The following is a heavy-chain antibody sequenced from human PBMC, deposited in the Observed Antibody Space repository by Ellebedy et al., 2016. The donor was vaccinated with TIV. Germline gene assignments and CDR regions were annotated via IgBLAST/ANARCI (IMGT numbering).Heavy chain of an antibody. D-gene: IGHD1-26*01. CDR2: ISWDGNT. CDR1: GFTFHNYT. V-gene: IGHV3-43*01. J-gene: IGHJ4*02. Sequence: PGGSLRLSCAASGFTFHNYTMHWVRQAPGKGLEWVSLISWDGNTYYADSVKGRFTISRDNSKNSLYLEMNSLRTEYTALYYCAKDRWSYYEIDYWGQGTLVTVSS. CDR3: AKDRWSYYEIDY.